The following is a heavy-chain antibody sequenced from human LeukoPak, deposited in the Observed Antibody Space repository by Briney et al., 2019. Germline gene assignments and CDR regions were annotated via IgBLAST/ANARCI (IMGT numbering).Heavy chain of an antibody. D-gene: IGHD3-22*01. J-gene: IGHJ4*02. CDR1: GYTFTSYG. CDR2: ISAYNGNT. Sequence: ASVNVSCKASGYTFTSYGISWVRQAPGQGLEWMGWISAYNGNTNYAQKLQGRVTMTTDTSTSTAYMELRSLRSDDTAVYYCARDSSANYYDSSGYCDYWGQGTLVTVSS. V-gene: IGHV1-18*01. CDR3: ARDSSANYYDSSGYCDY.